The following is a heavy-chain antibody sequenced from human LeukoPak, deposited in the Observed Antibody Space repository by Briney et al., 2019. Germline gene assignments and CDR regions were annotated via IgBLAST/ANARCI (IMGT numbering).Heavy chain of an antibody. CDR3: ARDVRGEPGGSYYGAFDI. D-gene: IGHD1-26*01. Sequence: SVEVSCKASGGTFSSYAISWVRQAPGQGLEWMGGIIPIFGTANYAQKFQGRVTITADESTSTAYMELSSLRSEDTAVYYCARDVRGEPGGSYYGAFDIWGQGTMVTVSS. J-gene: IGHJ3*02. V-gene: IGHV1-69*13. CDR1: GGTFSSYA. CDR2: IIPIFGTA.